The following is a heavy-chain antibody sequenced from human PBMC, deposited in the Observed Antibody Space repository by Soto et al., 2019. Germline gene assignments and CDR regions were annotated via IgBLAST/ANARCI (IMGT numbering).Heavy chain of an antibody. J-gene: IGHJ4*02. D-gene: IGHD5-18*01. V-gene: IGHV3-43*01. Sequence: EVQLVESGGVVVQPGGSLRLSCAASGFTFDDYTMHWVRQAPGKGLEWVSLISWDGGSTYYADSVKGRFTISRDNSKNSLYLQMNSLRTEDTALYYCAKEGGSGYSYGSPDYWGQGTLVTVSS. CDR2: ISWDGGST. CDR1: GFTFDDYT. CDR3: AKEGGSGYSYGSPDY.